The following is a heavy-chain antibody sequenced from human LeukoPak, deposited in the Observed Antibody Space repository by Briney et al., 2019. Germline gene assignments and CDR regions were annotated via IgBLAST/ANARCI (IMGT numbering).Heavy chain of an antibody. D-gene: IGHD2-15*01. Sequence: SETLSLTCTVSGGSISSGGYYWSWIRQHPGKGLEWIGYIYYSGSTYYNPSLKSRVTISVDTSKNQFSLKLSSVTAADTAVYYCARVCCSGGKGPDYYGMDVWGQGTTVTVSS. J-gene: IGHJ6*02. V-gene: IGHV4-31*03. CDR3: ARVCCSGGKGPDYYGMDV. CDR2: IYYSGST. CDR1: GGSISSGGYY.